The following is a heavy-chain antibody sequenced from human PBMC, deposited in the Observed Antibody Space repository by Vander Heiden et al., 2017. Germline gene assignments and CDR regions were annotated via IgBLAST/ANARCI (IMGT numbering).Heavy chain of an antibody. J-gene: IGHJ6*02. D-gene: IGHD3-16*01. Sequence: EVQLVQSGTEVKKPGESIRISCKTSGYSFTSHWNGWVRQTAGKGLEWVGRIDPGDSYTNYSPSFEGHVTISTDNSINTAYLQWSSLRASDTAMYYCARLDPHSKSYTFYGMEVWGQGTTVTVSS. V-gene: IGHV5-10-1*03. CDR3: ARLDPHSKSYTFYGMEV. CDR1: GYSFTSHW. CDR2: IDPGDSYT.